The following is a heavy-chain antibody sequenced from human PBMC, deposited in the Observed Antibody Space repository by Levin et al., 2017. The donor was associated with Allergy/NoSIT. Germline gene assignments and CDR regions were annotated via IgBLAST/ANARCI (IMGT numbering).Heavy chain of an antibody. CDR3: AKGPFSSSSRGDYFDY. Sequence: PGGSLRLSCTASGFTFTTYALSWVRQAPGKGLEWVSVISASGGSTDYADSVKGRFTISRDNSKNTLYLQMNSLRADDTAVYYCAKGPFSSSSRGDYFDYWGQGTLVTVSS. J-gene: IGHJ4*02. D-gene: IGHD6-6*01. V-gene: IGHV3-23*01. CDR1: GFTFTTYA. CDR2: ISASGGST.